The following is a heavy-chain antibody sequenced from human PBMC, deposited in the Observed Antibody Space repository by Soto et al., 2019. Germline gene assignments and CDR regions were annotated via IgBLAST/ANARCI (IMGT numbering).Heavy chain of an antibody. J-gene: IGHJ6*03. CDR3: ASTNYDFWSGYSLSPDYYYYYMDV. D-gene: IGHD3-3*01. CDR2: IGTAGDT. CDR1: GFTFSSYD. Sequence: PGGSLRLSCAASGFTFSSYDMHWVRQATGKGLEWVSAIGTAGDTYYPGSVKGRFTISRENAKNTLYLQMNSLRAEDTAVYYCASTNYDFWSGYSLSPDYYYYYMDVWDKGTTVTVSS. V-gene: IGHV3-13*01.